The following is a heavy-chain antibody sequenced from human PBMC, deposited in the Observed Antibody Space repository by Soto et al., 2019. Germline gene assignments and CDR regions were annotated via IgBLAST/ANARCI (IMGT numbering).Heavy chain of an antibody. CDR2: IIPIFGTA. V-gene: IGHV1-69*13. D-gene: IGHD3-16*02. CDR1: GGTFSSYA. J-gene: IGHJ6*02. Sequence: SVKVSCKASGGTFSSYAISWVRQAPGQGLEWMGGIIPIFGTANYAQKFQGRVTITADESTSTAYMELSSLRSEDTAVYYCARDERNMITFGGVIPPQIGYYYYGMDFRAQRTTVTVSS. CDR3: ARDERNMITFGGVIPPQIGYYYYGMDF.